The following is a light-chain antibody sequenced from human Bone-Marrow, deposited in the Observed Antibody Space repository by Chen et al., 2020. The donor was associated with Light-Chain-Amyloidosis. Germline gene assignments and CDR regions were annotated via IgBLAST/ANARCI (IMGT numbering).Light chain of an antibody. J-gene: IGLJ2*01. Sequence: YELTQPPSVSVSPGQTARLNCSGDDLPTKYAYWYQQKPGQAPVLVINRDTERPSGISGRFSGSSSGTTATLTISGVQAEDEADYHCQSADSSGTYEVIFGGGTKLTVL. V-gene: IGLV3-25*03. CDR2: RDT. CDR1: DLPTKY. CDR3: QSADSSGTYEVI.